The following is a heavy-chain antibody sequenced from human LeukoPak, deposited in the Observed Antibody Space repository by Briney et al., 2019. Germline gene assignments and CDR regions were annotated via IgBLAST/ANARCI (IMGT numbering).Heavy chain of an antibody. CDR3: AKDLGLGYCSGGSCFFDY. CDR2: IGGSGGST. CDR1: GFTFSSYA. D-gene: IGHD2-15*01. J-gene: IGHJ4*02. V-gene: IGHV3-23*01. Sequence: SGGSLRLSCAASGFTFSSYAMSWVRQAPGKGLEWVSAIGGSGGSTYYADSVKGRFTISRDNSKNTLYLQMNSLRAEDTAVYYCAKDLGLGYCSGGSCFFDYWGQGTLVTVSS.